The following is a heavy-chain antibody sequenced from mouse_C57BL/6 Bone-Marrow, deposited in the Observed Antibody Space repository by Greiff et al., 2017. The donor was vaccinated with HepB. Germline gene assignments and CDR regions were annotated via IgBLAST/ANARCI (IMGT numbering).Heavy chain of an antibody. Sequence: QVQLQQPGAELVKPGASVKMSCKASGYTFTSYWITWVKQRPGQGLEWIGDIYPGSGSTNYNEKFKSKATLTVDTSSSTAYMQLSSLTSEDSAVYYCARRIYYYGSSDYFDYWGQGTTLTVSS. D-gene: IGHD1-1*01. CDR3: ARRIYYYGSSDYFDY. V-gene: IGHV1-55*01. J-gene: IGHJ2*01. CDR2: IYPGSGST. CDR1: GYTFTSYW.